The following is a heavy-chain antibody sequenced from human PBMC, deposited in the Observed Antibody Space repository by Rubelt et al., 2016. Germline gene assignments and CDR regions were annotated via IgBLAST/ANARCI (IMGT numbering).Heavy chain of an antibody. D-gene: IGHD4-11*01. CDR2: ISYDGSNK. CDR3: AREYSNYGLYYYYGMDV. V-gene: IGHV3-33*05. Sequence: ISYDGSNKYYADSVKGRFTISRDNSKNTLYLQMNSLRAEDTAVYYCAREYSNYGLYYYYGMDVWGQGTTVTVSS. J-gene: IGHJ6*02.